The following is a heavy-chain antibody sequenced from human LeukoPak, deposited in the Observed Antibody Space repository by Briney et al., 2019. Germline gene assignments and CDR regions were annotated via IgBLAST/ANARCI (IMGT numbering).Heavy chain of an antibody. V-gene: IGHV4-30-4*08. J-gene: IGHJ4*02. Sequence: SETLSLTCTVSGGSISSGDYYWSWIRQPPGKGLEWIGYIYYSGSTYYNPSLKSRVTISVDTSKNQFSLKLSSVTAADTAVYYCARTTIAAATIDYWGQGTLVTVSS. D-gene: IGHD6-13*01. CDR2: IYYSGST. CDR3: ARTTIAAATIDY. CDR1: GGSISSGDYY.